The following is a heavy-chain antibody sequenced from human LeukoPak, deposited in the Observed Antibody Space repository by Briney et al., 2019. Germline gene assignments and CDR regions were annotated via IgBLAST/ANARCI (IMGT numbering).Heavy chain of an antibody. CDR1: GFTFSSYS. CDR2: ISSSSSYI. J-gene: IGHJ4*02. Sequence: GGSLRLPCAASGFTFSSYSMNWVRQAPGKGLEWVSSISSSSSYIYYADSVKGRFTISRDNAKNSLYLQMNSLRAEDAAVYYCARDSPRSPVEYWGQGTLVTVSS. D-gene: IGHD5-24*01. V-gene: IGHV3-21*01. CDR3: ARDSPRSPVEY.